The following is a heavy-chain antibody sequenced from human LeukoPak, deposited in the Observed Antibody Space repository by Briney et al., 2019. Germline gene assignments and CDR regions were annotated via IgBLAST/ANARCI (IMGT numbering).Heavy chain of an antibody. CDR3: ASNTAYKSGWFDP. CDR2: IYYSGRN. V-gene: IGHV4-59*01. CDR1: GGSISSDY. Sequence: SETLSLTCTVSGGSISSDYWSWIRQPPGKGLEWIGYIYYSGRNIYNPSLKSRVTISVDTSKNQFSLKLSSATAADTAVYYCASNTAYKSGWFDPWGQGTLVTVSS. J-gene: IGHJ5*02. D-gene: IGHD5-18*01.